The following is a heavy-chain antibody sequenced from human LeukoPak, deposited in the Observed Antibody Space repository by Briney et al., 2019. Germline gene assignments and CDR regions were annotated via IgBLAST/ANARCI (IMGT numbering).Heavy chain of an antibody. V-gene: IGHV3-30-3*01. D-gene: IGHD2-2*01. CDR1: GFTFNSYA. J-gene: IGHJ6*04. CDR2: ISHDGSNK. Sequence: PGVSLRLFCAGSGFTFNSYAMRLVRRAPGRGREGVAVISHDGSNKYYADSVKGRFTISRDNSKNTLYLQMNSLRAEDTTVYYCARDLGTSSHYYYGMDVWGKGTTVTVSS. CDR3: ARDLGTSSHYYYGMDV.